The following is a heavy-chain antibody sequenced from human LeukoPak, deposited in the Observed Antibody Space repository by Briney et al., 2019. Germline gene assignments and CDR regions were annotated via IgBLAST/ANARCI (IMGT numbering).Heavy chain of an antibody. Sequence: PGGSLRLSCAASGFTFSSYEVNWVRQAPGKGLEWVAVISYDGSNKYYADSVKGRFTISRDNSKNTLYLQMNSLRAEDTAVYYCAKDSVHYYDSSGYYYPSDYWGQGTLVTVSS. CDR3: AKDSVHYYDSSGYYYPSDY. CDR1: GFTFSSYE. J-gene: IGHJ4*02. CDR2: ISYDGSNK. V-gene: IGHV3-30*18. D-gene: IGHD3-22*01.